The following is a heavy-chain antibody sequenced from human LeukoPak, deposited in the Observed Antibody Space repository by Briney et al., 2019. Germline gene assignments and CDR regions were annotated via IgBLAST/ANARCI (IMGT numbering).Heavy chain of an antibody. CDR2: INPNSGGT. V-gene: IGHV1-2*02. J-gene: IGHJ4*02. Sequence: ASVKVSCKASGYTFTGYYMHWVRPAPGQGLEWMGWINPNSGGTNYAQKFQGRVTMTRDTSISTAYMELSRLRSDDTAVYYCARGEFYGSAPMPDYWGQGTLVTVSS. D-gene: IGHD3-10*01. CDR3: ARGEFYGSAPMPDY. CDR1: GYTFTGYY.